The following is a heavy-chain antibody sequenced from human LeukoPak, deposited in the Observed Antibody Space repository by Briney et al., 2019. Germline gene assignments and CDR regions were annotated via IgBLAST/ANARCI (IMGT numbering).Heavy chain of an antibody. J-gene: IGHJ4*02. CDR3: ATSRRDYGVDY. CDR2: INPNSGGP. V-gene: IGHV1-2*02. D-gene: IGHD4-17*01. Sequence: ASVKVSCKASGYTFTGYFIHWVRQAPGQGLEWMGWINPNSGGPNYAQKFQGRVTMTSDTSISTAYMELSRLRSDDTAVYYCATSRRDYGVDYWGQGTLVTVSS. CDR1: GYTFTGYF.